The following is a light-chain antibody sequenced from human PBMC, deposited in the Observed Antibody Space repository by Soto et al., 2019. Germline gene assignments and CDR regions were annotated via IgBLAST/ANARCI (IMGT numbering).Light chain of an antibody. V-gene: IGKV3D-15*01. Sequence: IGLTQCPSNLSVSPGSRATLACSARPSGSGSNLAWYRQKHGQAPRLVMYGVSSRATGIPDRFSGSGSETDVTITISSLKSEDVAMYDGQQWNNRPQTFGQGTKVDNK. CDR2: GVS. CDR3: QQWNNRPQT. CDR1: PSGSGSN. J-gene: IGKJ1*01.